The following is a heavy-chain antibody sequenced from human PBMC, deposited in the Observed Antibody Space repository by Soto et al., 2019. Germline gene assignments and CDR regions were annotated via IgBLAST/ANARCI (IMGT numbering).Heavy chain of an antibody. V-gene: IGHV4-39*01. CDR1: GGSISSSSYY. Sequence: SETLSLTCTVSGGSISSSSYYWGWIRQPPGKGLEWIGSIYYSGSTYYNPSLKSRVTISVDTSKNQFSLKLGSVTAADTAVYYCASVGYYDSSGYLRPRYYYYGMDVWGQGTTVTVSS. CDR2: IYYSGST. D-gene: IGHD3-22*01. J-gene: IGHJ6*02. CDR3: ASVGYYDSSGYLRPRYYYYGMDV.